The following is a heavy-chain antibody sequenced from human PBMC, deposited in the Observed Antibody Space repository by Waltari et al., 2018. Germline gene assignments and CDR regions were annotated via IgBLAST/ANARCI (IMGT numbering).Heavy chain of an antibody. Sequence: QVQLQESGPGLVKTSQTLSLTCIVSGDSISSVGSHWTWIRQTPGKGLEWVGSFSYRGTTYYNPSLKTRVTISTDTSKNQFSLKLTSVTAADTAIYYCGRAYGTDYYYYYYYMDVWGKGTAVTVSS. CDR3: GRAYGTDYYYYYYYMDV. J-gene: IGHJ6*03. CDR1: GDSISSVGSH. V-gene: IGHV4-30-4*01. D-gene: IGHD3-16*01. CDR2: FSYRGTT.